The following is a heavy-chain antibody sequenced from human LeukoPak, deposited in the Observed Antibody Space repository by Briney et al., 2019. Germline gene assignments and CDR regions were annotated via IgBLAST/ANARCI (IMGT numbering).Heavy chain of an antibody. CDR3: ARLGDSSGYYYSWYFDL. Sequence: PSETLSLTCTVSGGSISSDHWNWIRQPPGKGLEWIGYIYYSGSTNYNPSFKSRVSISVDTSKNQFSLKLSSVTAADTAVYYCARLGDSSGYYYSWYFDLWGRGTLVTVSS. CDR1: GGSISSDH. V-gene: IGHV4-59*08. D-gene: IGHD3-22*01. CDR2: IYYSGST. J-gene: IGHJ2*01.